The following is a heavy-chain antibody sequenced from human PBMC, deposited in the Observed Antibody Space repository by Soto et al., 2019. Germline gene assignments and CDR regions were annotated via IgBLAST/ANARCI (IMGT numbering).Heavy chain of an antibody. J-gene: IGHJ4*02. V-gene: IGHV3-53*01. D-gene: IGHD6-6*01. Sequence: SLRLSCAASGFTVSRNYMSWVRQAPGKGLEWVSVIYSGGSTYYADSVKGRFTISRDNSRNTLSLQMNSLRAEDTAVYNCARDRPGGPLLFGYWGQGALVTVSS. CDR2: IYSGGST. CDR1: GFTVSRNY. CDR3: ARDRPGGPLLFGY.